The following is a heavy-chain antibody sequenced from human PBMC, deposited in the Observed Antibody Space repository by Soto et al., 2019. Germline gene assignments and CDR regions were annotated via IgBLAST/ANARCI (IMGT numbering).Heavy chain of an antibody. D-gene: IGHD4-4*01. CDR3: ARDAYRIPRYYYYYYMDV. CDR2: INPNSGGT. CDR1: GYTFTGYY. J-gene: IGHJ6*03. V-gene: IGHV1-2*04. Sequence: ASVKVSCKASGYTFTGYYMHWVRQAPGQGLEWMGWINPNSGGTNYAQKFQGWVTMTRDTSISTAYMELSRLRSDDTAVYYCARDAYRIPRYYYYYYMDVWGKGTTVTVSS.